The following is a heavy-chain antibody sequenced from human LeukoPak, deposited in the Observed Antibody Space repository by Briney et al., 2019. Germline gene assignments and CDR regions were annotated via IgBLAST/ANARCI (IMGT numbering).Heavy chain of an antibody. Sequence: SETLSLTCTVSGGSISSSSYYWGWVRQPPGKGLEWIGSLYYSGRTYYNPSLKSRVTMSVDTSMNQFSLMLSSVTAADTAVYYCARGSIVVVPGARYNWFDPWGQGTLVTVSS. CDR3: ARGSIVVVPGARYNWFDP. V-gene: IGHV4-39*07. CDR2: LYYSGRT. D-gene: IGHD2-2*01. CDR1: GGSISSSSYY. J-gene: IGHJ5*02.